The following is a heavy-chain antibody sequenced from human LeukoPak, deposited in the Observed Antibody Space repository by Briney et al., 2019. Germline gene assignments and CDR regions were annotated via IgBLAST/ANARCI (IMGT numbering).Heavy chain of an antibody. V-gene: IGHV1-18*01. D-gene: IGHD3-16*01. J-gene: IGHJ5*02. CDR3: ARERQTRQTLGWFDP. CDR1: GYTFTSYG. CDR2: ISAYNGNT. Sequence: GASVKVSCKASGYTFTSYGISWVRQAPGQGLEWMGWISAYNGNTNYAQKLQGRVTMTTDTSTSTAYMELRSLRSDDTAVYYCARERQTRQTLGWFDPWGQGTLVTVSS.